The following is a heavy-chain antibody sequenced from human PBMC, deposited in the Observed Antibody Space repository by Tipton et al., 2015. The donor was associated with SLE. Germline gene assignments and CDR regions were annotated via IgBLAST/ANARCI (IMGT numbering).Heavy chain of an antibody. CDR2: IYYSGST. V-gene: IGHV4-59*01. D-gene: IGHD3-16*01. Sequence: TLSLTCTVSGGSISSYYWSWIRQPPGKGLEWIGYIYYSGSTNYNPSLKSRVTISVDTSKNQFSLKLSSVTAADTPVYYCASGRAGAGVVCFDYWGQGTRVTVSS. CDR3: ASGRAGAGVVCFDY. CDR1: GGSISSYY. J-gene: IGHJ4*02.